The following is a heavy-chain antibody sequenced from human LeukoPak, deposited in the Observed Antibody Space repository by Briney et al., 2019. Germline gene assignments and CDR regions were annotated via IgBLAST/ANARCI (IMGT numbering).Heavy chain of an antibody. CDR3: ARLLAGCPGGRCRAHFDY. CDR1: GDSINSNY. J-gene: IGHJ4*02. D-gene: IGHD2-15*01. Sequence: KPSETLSLTCIVSGDSINSNYWSWMRQPPGKGLEWIGYIYYGGSTNYNPYLKSRVSMPVDTSKNQFSLTLSSVTAADTAVYHCARLLAGCPGGRCRAHFDYWGQGTLVTVSS. CDR2: IYYGGST. V-gene: IGHV4-59*01.